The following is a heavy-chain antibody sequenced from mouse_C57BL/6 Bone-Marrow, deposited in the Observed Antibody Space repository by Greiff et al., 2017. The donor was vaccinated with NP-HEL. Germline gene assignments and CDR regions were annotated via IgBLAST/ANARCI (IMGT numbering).Heavy chain of an antibody. CDR3: ARDPSASYFDY. CDR1: GFTFSSYA. D-gene: IGHD3-3*01. J-gene: IGHJ2*01. CDR2: ISDGGSYT. V-gene: IGHV5-4*01. Sequence: DVKLVESGGGLVKPGGSLKLSCAASGFTFSSYAMSWVRQTPEKRLEWVATISDGGSYTYYPDNVKGRFTISRDNAKNNLYLQMSHLKSEDTAMYYCARDPSASYFDYWGQGTTLTVSS.